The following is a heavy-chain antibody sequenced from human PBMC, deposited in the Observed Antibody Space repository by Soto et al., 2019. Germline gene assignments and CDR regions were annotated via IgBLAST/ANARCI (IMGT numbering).Heavy chain of an antibody. J-gene: IGHJ4*02. Sequence: GGSLRLSCAASGFTFSTYAMSWVRQAPGKGLEWVSAISGSGGSTYYADSVKGRFTISRDNSKNTLYLQMNSLRAEDTAVYYCAKYYDSSGYYTFDYWGQGTLVTVSS. D-gene: IGHD3-22*01. V-gene: IGHV3-23*01. CDR2: ISGSGGST. CDR3: AKYYDSSGYYTFDY. CDR1: GFTFSTYA.